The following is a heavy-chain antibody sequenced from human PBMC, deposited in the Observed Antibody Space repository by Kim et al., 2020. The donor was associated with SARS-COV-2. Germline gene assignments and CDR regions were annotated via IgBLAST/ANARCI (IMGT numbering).Heavy chain of an antibody. V-gene: IGHV3-30*01. D-gene: IGHD6-13*01. J-gene: IGHJ4*02. CDR3: ARGSSIAAAGSSFDY. Sequence: DSVRGRFTISRDNSKNTLYLQMNSLRAEDTAVYYCARGSSIAAAGSSFDYWGQGPLVTVSS.